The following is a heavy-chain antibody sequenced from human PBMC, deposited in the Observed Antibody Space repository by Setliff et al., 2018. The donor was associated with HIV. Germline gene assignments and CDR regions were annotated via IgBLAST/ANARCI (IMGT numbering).Heavy chain of an antibody. Sequence: PSETLSLTCTVSGGSTSGYYWNWIRQSPGKGLEWIGCVFYGGSANYSPSLKSRVTISADTSKNQFSLKLSSVTAADTAMYYCARAKGYCNDDGCFSNFDYWGQGTLVTVSS. CDR3: ARAKGYCNDDGCFSNFDY. D-gene: IGHD2-15*01. CDR1: GGSTSGYY. CDR2: VFYGGSA. V-gene: IGHV4-59*01. J-gene: IGHJ4*02.